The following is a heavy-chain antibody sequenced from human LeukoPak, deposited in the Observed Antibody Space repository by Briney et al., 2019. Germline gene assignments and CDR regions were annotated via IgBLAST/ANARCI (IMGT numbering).Heavy chain of an antibody. CDR3: ARPGSYGASFDY. CDR2: ISYDGSNK. V-gene: IGHV3-30*04. CDR1: GFTFNSYA. Sequence: GGSLRLSCTASGFTFNSYAMHWVRQAPGKGLEWVAVISYDGSNKYYADSVKGRFTISRDNSKNTLYLQMNSLRAEDTAVYYCARPGSYGASFDYWGQGTLVTVSS. D-gene: IGHD1-26*01. J-gene: IGHJ4*02.